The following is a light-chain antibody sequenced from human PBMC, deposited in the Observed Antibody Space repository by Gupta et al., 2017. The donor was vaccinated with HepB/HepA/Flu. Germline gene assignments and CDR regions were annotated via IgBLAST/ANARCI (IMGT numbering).Light chain of an antibody. CDR3: QHLNRSPIT. J-gene: IGKJ4*01. CDR1: QGITSY. Sequence: DIQLTQSPSFLSASVGDRVTITCRASQGITSYLAWYQQRPGKAPKLLIYAASTLQSGVSSRFSGSGSGTEFTLTISSLQPEDFATYYCQHLNRSPITFGRGTKVDIK. CDR2: AAS. V-gene: IGKV1-9*01.